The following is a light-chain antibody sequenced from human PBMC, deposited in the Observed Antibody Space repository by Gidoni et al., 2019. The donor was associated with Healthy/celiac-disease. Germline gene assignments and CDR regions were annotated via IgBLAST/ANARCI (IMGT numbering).Light chain of an antibody. J-gene: IGKJ2*01. CDR1: QAISSY. CDR3: QQDSNWPRT. Sequence: LTQSPASLSLSPGERATLSCRASQAISSYLAWYQQKPGQAPRLLIYDASNRATGVPARFSGSGSGTDFTLTISSLEPEDFAVYYCQQDSNWPRTFGGGTKLEIK. CDR2: DAS. V-gene: IGKV3-11*01.